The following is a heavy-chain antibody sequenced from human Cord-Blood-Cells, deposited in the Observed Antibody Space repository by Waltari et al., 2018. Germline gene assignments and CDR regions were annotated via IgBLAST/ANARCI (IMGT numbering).Heavy chain of an antibody. CDR1: GGSISSSSYY. CDR3: ARHTYGARSNLRAFDI. D-gene: IGHD3-16*01. CDR2: IYYSGGT. J-gene: IGHJ3*02. Sequence: QLQLQESGPGLVKPSETLSLTCTVSGGSISSSSYYWGWIRQPPGKGLEWIGSIYYSGGTYYRPSLKSRVTISVDTSKNQFSLKLSSVTAADTAVDYCARHTYGARSNLRAFDIWGQGTMVTVSS. V-gene: IGHV4-39*01.